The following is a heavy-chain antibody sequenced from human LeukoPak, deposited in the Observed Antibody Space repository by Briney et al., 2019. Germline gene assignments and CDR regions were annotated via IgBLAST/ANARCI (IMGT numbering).Heavy chain of an antibody. CDR3: ARGQTGAAALDF. CDR2: IKQDGSER. Sequence: GGSLRLSCEASGFSMSAYWMSWVRQAPGKGLEWVGNIKQDGSERNYVDSVKGRFTISRDNAKKSLYLQMNSLRAEDTAVYYCARGQTGAAALDFWGPGSLVTVSS. D-gene: IGHD2-2*01. CDR1: GFSMSAYW. J-gene: IGHJ4*02. V-gene: IGHV3-7*01.